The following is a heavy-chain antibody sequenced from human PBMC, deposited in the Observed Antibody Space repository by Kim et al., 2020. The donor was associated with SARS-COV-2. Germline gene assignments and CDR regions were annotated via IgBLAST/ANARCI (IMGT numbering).Heavy chain of an antibody. D-gene: IGHD6-13*01. V-gene: IGHV3-48*03. CDR2: ISSSGSTI. Sequence: GGSLRLSCVASGFTFSSYEMNWVRQAPGKGLEWVSHISSSGSTIYYADSVKGRFTISRDNAKNSLYLQMNSLRAEDTAVYYCARDLRGAPGTNFDYWGQGTLVPVSS. J-gene: IGHJ4*02. CDR1: GFTFSSYE. CDR3: ARDLRGAPGTNFDY.